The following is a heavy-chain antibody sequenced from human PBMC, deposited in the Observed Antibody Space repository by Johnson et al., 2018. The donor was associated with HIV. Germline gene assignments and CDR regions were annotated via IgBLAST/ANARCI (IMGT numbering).Heavy chain of an antibody. J-gene: IGHJ3*02. CDR3: AKETPSSGGTFDI. CDR1: GFTFSSYG. CDR2: IRYDGSNK. D-gene: IGHD6-25*01. V-gene: IGHV3-30*02. Sequence: QVQLVESGGGVVQPGGSLRLSCAASGFTFSSYGMHWVRQAPGKGLEWVACIRYDGSNKYYADSVKGRFTISRDNSKNTLYLQMNSLRAEDAAVYYCAKETPSSGGTFDIWGQGTMVTVSS.